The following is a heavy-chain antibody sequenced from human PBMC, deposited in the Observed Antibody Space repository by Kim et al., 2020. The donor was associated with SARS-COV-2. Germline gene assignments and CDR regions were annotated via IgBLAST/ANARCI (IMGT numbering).Heavy chain of an antibody. CDR3: AKALRGATTYGVLGY. Sequence: DSVKGRLTISRDNSKNTLYLQMNSLRAEDTAVYYCAKALRGATTYGVLGYWGQGTLVTVSS. D-gene: IGHD1-26*01. V-gene: IGHV3-23*01. J-gene: IGHJ4*02.